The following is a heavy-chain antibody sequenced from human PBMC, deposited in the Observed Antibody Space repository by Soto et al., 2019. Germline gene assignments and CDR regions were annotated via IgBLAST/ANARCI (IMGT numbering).Heavy chain of an antibody. Sequence: PGGSLRLSCAASGFTFSSYGMHWVRQAPGKGLEWVAVIWYDGSNKYYADSVKGRFTISRDNSKNTLYLQMNSLRAEDTAVYYCARDMERDGYNLQDYWGQGTLVTVSS. V-gene: IGHV3-33*01. J-gene: IGHJ4*02. D-gene: IGHD5-12*01. CDR3: ARDMERDGYNLQDY. CDR1: GFTFSSYG. CDR2: IWYDGSNK.